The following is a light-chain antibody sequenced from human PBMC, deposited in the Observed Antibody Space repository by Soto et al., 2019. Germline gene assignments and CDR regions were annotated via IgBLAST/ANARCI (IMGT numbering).Light chain of an antibody. V-gene: IGLV2-14*03. CDR2: EVT. CDR3: ISYTSSVTHV. CDR1: SSDVGAYKY. J-gene: IGLJ1*01. Sequence: QSALTQPASVSGSPGQSITISCTGTSSDVGAYKYVSWYQQHPGKAPKLMIYEVTNRPSGVSNRFSGSKSGNTASLTISGLEAEDEADYYCISYTSSVTHVFGTGTKLTVL.